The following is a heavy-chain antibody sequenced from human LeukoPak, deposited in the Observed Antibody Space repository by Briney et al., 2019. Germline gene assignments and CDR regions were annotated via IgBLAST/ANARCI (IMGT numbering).Heavy chain of an antibody. J-gene: IGHJ4*02. CDR3: AKALFYYYDSSGFDY. V-gene: IGHV3-23*01. D-gene: IGHD3-22*01. CDR2: ISGSGGST. Sequence: PGGSLRLSCAASGFTFSSYAMSWVRQAPGKGLEWVSAISGSGGSTYYADSVKGRFTISRDNAKNSLYLQMNSLRAEDTALYYCAKALFYYYDSSGFDYWGQGTLVTVSS. CDR1: GFTFSSYA.